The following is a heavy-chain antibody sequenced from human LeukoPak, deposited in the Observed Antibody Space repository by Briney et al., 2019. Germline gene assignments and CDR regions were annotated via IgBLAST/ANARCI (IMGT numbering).Heavy chain of an antibody. CDR3: ARGGGNGRRITMVRGVYRAHWFDP. V-gene: IGHV4-34*01. Sequence: KPSETLSLTCTVSGGSISSHYWSWIRQPPGKGLEWIGEINHSGSTNYNPSLKNRVTISVDTSKNQFSLKLSSVTAADTAVYYCARGGGNGRRITMVRGVYRAHWFDPWGQGTLVTVSS. CDR2: INHSGST. CDR1: GGSISSHY. J-gene: IGHJ5*02. D-gene: IGHD3-10*01.